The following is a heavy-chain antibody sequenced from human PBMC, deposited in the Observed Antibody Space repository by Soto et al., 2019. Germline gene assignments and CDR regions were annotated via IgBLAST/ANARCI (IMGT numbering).Heavy chain of an antibody. CDR2: TYYRSKWYF. CDR1: GDSVSSNSAG. Sequence: PSQTLSLTCAMSGDSVSSNSAGWNWIRQTPSRGLEWLGRTYYRSKWYFNYAVSVESRITINPDTSKNQFSLQLSSVTPDDTAVYYCARGSWDDVSGHYYMDVWGKGTTVTVSS. D-gene: IGHD1-1*01. CDR3: ARGSWDDVSGHYYMDV. J-gene: IGHJ6*03. V-gene: IGHV6-1*01.